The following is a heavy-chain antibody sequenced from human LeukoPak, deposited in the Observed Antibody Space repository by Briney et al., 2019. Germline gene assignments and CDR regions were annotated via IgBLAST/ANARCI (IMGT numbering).Heavy chain of an antibody. CDR3: ARGITMVRGARHYYYNGMDV. CDR1: TFTFSSYW. D-gene: IGHD3-10*01. CDR2: INSDGSST. J-gene: IGHJ6*02. V-gene: IGHV3-74*01. Sequence: GGSLRLSCAASTFTFSSYWMHWVRQAPGKGLAWVSRINSDGSSTSYADSVKGRFTISRDNAKNTLYLQMNSLRAEDTAVYYCARGITMVRGARHYYYNGMDVWGQGTTVTVSS.